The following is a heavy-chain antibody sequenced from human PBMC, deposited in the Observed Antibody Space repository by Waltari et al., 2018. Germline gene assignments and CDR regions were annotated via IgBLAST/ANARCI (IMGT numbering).Heavy chain of an antibody. CDR3: ARFSTESSGYYYEYDAFDI. CDR2: LIPIFGTA. D-gene: IGHD3-22*01. V-gene: IGHV1-69*01. CDR1: GGTFSSYA. Sequence: QVQLVQSGAEVKKPGSSVKVSCKASGGTFSSYAISWVRQAPGQGLEWMGGLIPIFGTANYAQKFQGRVTITADESTSTAYMELSSLRSEDTAVYYCARFSTESSGYYYEYDAFDIWGQGTMVTVSS. J-gene: IGHJ3*02.